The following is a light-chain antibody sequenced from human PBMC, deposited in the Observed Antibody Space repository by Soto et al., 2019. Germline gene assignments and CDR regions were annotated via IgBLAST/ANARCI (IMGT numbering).Light chain of an antibody. Sequence: QSALTQPRSVSGSPGQSVTISCTGTSSDVGGYNDVSWYQQHPGKAPKLMIYDVSKRPSGVRDRFSGSKSGYTASLTISGLQADDEADYYCCSYAGSDTLNVVFGGGTKLTVL. CDR2: DVS. J-gene: IGLJ2*01. V-gene: IGLV2-11*01. CDR3: CSYAGSDTLNVV. CDR1: SSDVGGYND.